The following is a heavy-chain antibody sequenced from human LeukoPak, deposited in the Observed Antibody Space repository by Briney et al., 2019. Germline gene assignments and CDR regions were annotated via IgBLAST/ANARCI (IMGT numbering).Heavy chain of an antibody. V-gene: IGHV1-8*03. J-gene: IGHJ6*03. CDR3: ARGPTCFSSSCYNYYMDV. CDR2: MNPNSGNT. D-gene: IGHD2-2*01. Sequence: ASVKVSCKASGYTLSNYDINWVRQATGQGLEWMGWMNPNSGNTDYAQKFQGRVTITRNTSISTAYMELSSLRSEDTAVYYCARGPTCFSSSCYNYYMDVWGKGTTVTVSS. CDR1: GYTLSNYD.